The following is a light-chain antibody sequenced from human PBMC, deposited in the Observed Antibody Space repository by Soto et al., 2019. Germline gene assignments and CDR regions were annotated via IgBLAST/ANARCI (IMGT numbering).Light chain of an antibody. J-gene: IGKJ2*01. Sequence: DIQLTQSPSSLSASVGDRVTITCQASQDISDYLNWYQQKPGKAPKLLIYDASNLETGVPSRFSGSGSGTDYTFTISSLQPEDIATYYCQQYDILPYTFGRGTKLEIK. CDR3: QQYDILPYT. CDR2: DAS. CDR1: QDISDY. V-gene: IGKV1-33*01.